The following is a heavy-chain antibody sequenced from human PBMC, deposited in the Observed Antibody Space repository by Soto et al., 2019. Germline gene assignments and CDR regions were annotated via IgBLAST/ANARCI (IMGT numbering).Heavy chain of an antibody. CDR2: ISSSSSYI. Sequence: PGGSLRLSCAASGFTFSSYSMNWVRQAPGKGLEWVSSISSSSSYIYYADSVKGRFTISRDNAKNSLYLQMNSLRAEDTAVYYCARDYDILTGYYRPYNWFYPWGQGTLVTVSS. D-gene: IGHD3-9*01. CDR3: ARDYDILTGYYRPYNWFYP. CDR1: GFTFSSYS. J-gene: IGHJ5*02. V-gene: IGHV3-21*01.